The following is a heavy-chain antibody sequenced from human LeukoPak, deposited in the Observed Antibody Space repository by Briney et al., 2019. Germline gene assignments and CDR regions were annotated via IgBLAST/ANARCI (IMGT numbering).Heavy chain of an antibody. CDR1: GGSISSGGYS. V-gene: IGHV4-30-2*01. CDR2: IYHSGST. D-gene: IGHD1-26*01. Sequence: SETLSLTCAVSGGSISSGGYSWSWLRQPPGKGLEWIGYIYHSGSTYYNPSLKSRVTISVDRSKNQFSLKLSSVTAADTAVYYCARAGATTAFDIWGQGTMVTVSS. CDR3: ARAGATTAFDI. J-gene: IGHJ3*02.